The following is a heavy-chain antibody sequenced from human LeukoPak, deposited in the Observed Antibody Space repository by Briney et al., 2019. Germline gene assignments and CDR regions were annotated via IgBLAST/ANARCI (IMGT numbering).Heavy chain of an antibody. CDR2: IYDSGST. Sequence: SETLSPTCSVSGGSMTNLYWTWIRQPPGKGLEWIGDIYDSGSTRYNTSLESRVTISVDTSKNQFSLKLSSVTAADTAVYYCAKGGSTNFYYGDVWGQGTTVTVSS. J-gene: IGHJ6*02. D-gene: IGHD2/OR15-2a*01. CDR3: AKGGSTNFYYGDV. V-gene: IGHV4-59*01. CDR1: GGSMTNLY.